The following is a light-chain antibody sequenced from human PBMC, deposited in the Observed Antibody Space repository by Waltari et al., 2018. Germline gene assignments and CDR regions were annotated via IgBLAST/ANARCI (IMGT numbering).Light chain of an antibody. J-gene: IGKJ1*01. Sequence: EIVMTQSPATLSASPGERVTLSCRASQSVNSRLAWYQQKPGQAPTLLIYGASTRATGIRARFSGSGSATEFTLTISSLQSEDFAVYYCQQYNDWPLTFGQGTKVEIK. CDR2: GAS. CDR3: QQYNDWPLT. CDR1: QSVNSR. V-gene: IGKV3-15*01.